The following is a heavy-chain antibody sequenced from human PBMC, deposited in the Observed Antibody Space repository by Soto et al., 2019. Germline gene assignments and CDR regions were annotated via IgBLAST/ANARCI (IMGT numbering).Heavy chain of an antibody. CDR3: TRDASQGPTITIFGVAPFDY. Sequence: GGSLRLSCTASGFTFGDYAMSWFRQAPGKGLEWVGFIRSKAYGGTTEYAASVKGRFTISRDDSKSIAYLQMNSLKTEDTAVYYCTRDASQGPTITIFGVAPFDYWGQGTLVTVSS. CDR1: GFTFGDYA. J-gene: IGHJ4*02. D-gene: IGHD3-3*01. V-gene: IGHV3-49*03. CDR2: IRSKAYGGTT.